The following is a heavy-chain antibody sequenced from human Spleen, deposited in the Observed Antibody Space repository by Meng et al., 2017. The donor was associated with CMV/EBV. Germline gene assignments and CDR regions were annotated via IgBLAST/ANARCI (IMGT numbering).Heavy chain of an antibody. D-gene: IGHD6-6*01. CDR1: GYTFVSYG. CDR3: ARGGGAARPREFDF. V-gene: IGHV1-18*01. CDR2: VSAFNGNT. Sequence: KASGYTFVSYGIAWVRQAPGQGLEWMGWVSAFNGNTRYGQKLQGRVTMTTDTSTSTAYLELRSLRSDDTAVYYCARGGGAARPREFDFWGQGTLVTVSS. J-gene: IGHJ4*02.